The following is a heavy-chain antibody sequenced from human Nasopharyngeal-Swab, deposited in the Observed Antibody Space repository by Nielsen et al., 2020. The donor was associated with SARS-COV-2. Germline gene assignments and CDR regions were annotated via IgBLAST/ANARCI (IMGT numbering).Heavy chain of an antibody. V-gene: IGHV3-64*01. CDR2: ICSNGGST. D-gene: IGHD6-19*01. Sequence: GGSLRLSCAASGFTFSSYAMHWVRQAPGKGLEYVSAICSNGGSTYYANSVKGRFTISRDNSKNTLYLQMGSLGAEDMAVYYCARGRSSGWYKAFDIWGQGTMVTVSS. CDR3: ARGRSSGWYKAFDI. CDR1: GFTFSSYA. J-gene: IGHJ3*02.